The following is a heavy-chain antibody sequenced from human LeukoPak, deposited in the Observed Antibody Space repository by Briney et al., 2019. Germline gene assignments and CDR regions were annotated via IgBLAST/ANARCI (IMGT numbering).Heavy chain of an antibody. CDR1: GFSVSSNY. J-gene: IGHJ3*02. Sequence: GGSLRLSCAASGFSVSSNYITWVRQAPGKGLEWVSVIYNDGTTYYADSVKGRFTISRDNAKNSLYLQMNSLRAEDTAVYYCAREIAVAGTTGDYDIWGQGTMVTVSS. V-gene: IGHV3-66*01. CDR3: AREIAVAGTTGDYDI. CDR2: IYNDGTT. D-gene: IGHD6-19*01.